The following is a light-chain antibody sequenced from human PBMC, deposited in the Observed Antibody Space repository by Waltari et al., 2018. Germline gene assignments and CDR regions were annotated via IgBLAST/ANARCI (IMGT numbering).Light chain of an antibody. J-gene: IGLJ3*02. V-gene: IGLV2-14*03. CDR3: ISYTSSSTWV. Sequence: QSALTQPASVSGSPGQSITISCTGTSSDVGGYNYVPWYQQHPGKAPKLIIYDVSNRPSGVTIRFSGSRSGNTASLTISGLQTEDEADYYCISYTSSSTWVFGGGTKLTVL. CDR1: SSDVGGYNY. CDR2: DVS.